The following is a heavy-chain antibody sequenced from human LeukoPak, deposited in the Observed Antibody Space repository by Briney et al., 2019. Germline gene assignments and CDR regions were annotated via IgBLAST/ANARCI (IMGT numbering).Heavy chain of an antibody. D-gene: IGHD3-10*01. Sequence: PGGSLRLSCAASGLTFSSYGMHWVRQAPGKGLEWVAVIWYDGSNKYYADSVKGRFTISRDNSKNTLYLQMNSLRAEDTAVYYCARVPCPYYYGSGQALNAFDIWGQGTMVTVSS. V-gene: IGHV3-33*01. CDR3: ARVPCPYYYGSGQALNAFDI. J-gene: IGHJ3*02. CDR1: GLTFSSYG. CDR2: IWYDGSNK.